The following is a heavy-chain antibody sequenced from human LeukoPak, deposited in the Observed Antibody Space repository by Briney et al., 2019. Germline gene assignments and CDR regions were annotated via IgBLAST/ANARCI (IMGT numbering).Heavy chain of an antibody. J-gene: IGHJ6*02. CDR1: GFTFRSYG. Sequence: GGSLRLSCAASGFTFRSYGMHWVRQPPGKGLGWGAVISYDEIDKIYADSVKGRFTISRDNSTNTLYLQMSSLTTEDTAMYYSAVDKEGEDDPYNGMEVCGQGPTVIVSS. CDR2: ISYDEIDK. V-gene: IGHV3-30*04. CDR3: AVDKEGEDDPYNGMEV. D-gene: IGHD5-12*01.